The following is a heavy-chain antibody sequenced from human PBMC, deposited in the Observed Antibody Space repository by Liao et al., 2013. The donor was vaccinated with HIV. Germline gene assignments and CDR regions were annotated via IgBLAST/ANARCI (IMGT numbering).Heavy chain of an antibody. CDR2: INHSGST. CDR3: ARADVVVVAGPRAFDI. D-gene: IGHD2-15*01. J-gene: IGHJ3*02. Sequence: QVRLQQWGAGLLKPSETLSLTCAVYGGSFTGSYWTWIRQPPGKGLEWIGEINHSGSTNYKSSLKSRVTMSVDTSKNQFSLKLSSVTAADTAVYYCARADVVVVAGPRAFDIWGQGTMVTVSS. CDR1: GGSFTGSY. V-gene: IGHV4-34*01.